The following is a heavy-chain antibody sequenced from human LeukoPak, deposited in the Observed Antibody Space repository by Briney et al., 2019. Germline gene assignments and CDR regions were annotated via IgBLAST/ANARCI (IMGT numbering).Heavy chain of an antibody. D-gene: IGHD6-13*01. J-gene: IGHJ4*02. V-gene: IGHV3-21*01. CDR2: IRSSTTYV. Sequence: GGSLRLSCAASGFTFSNYNMNWVRQAPGKGLEWVSSIRSSTTYVYYADSVKGRFTISRDNAKNSLYLQMNSLRAEDTAVYYCARWQAAAGTHVGDFWGQGTLVTVSS. CDR3: ARWQAAAGTHVGDF. CDR1: GFTFSNYN.